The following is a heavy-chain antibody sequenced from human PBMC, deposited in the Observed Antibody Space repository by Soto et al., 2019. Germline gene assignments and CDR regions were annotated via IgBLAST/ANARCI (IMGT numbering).Heavy chain of an antibody. V-gene: IGHV4-39*01. CDR1: GGSISSSSYY. CDR2: VYYNGNTY. J-gene: IGHJ4*02. CDR3: ARRYCRNTSCYVFDY. D-gene: IGHD2-2*01. Sequence: QLQLQESGPGLVKPSETQSLTCSVSGGSISSSSYYWGWIRQPPGKGLEWIASVYYNGNTYYYNPSLKSRVTISVDTSNNQFSLRLTSVTAADTAVYYCARRYCRNTSCYVFDYWGQGTLVTVSS.